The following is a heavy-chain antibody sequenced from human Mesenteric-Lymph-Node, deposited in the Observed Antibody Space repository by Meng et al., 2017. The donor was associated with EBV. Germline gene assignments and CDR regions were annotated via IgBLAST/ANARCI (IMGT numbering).Heavy chain of an antibody. CDR1: GESFSGYY. CDR2: INHSGTT. Sequence: VQVQQWGSGMLQPSETLSLTFAVYGESFSGYYWSGIRQPPGKGLEWIGEINHSGTTNYNPSLESRVTISVDTSKNQLSLKLTSLTAADTAVYYCARLGNGHWGQGTLVTVSS. CDR3: ARLGNGH. J-gene: IGHJ4*02. V-gene: IGHV4-34*01.